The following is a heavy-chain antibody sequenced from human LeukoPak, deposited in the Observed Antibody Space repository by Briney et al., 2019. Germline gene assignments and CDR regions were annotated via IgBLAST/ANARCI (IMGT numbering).Heavy chain of an antibody. Sequence: ASVKVSCKASGGTFSSYAISWVRQAPGQGLEWMGWISAYNGNTNYAQKLQGRVTMTTDTSTSTAYMELRSLRSDDTAVYYCARSPLYDISTGYYYFDYWGQGTLVTVSS. J-gene: IGHJ4*02. CDR3: ARSPLYDISTGYYYFDY. V-gene: IGHV1-18*01. CDR2: ISAYNGNT. CDR1: GGTFSSYA. D-gene: IGHD3-9*01.